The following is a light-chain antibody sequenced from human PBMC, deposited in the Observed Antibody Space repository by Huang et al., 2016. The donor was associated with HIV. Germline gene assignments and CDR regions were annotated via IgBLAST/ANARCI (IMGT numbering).Light chain of an antibody. CDR3: QQYYTSPT. V-gene: IGKV1-NL1*01. Sequence: DIQMTQSPSPLSAFVGDTVTITCRASQGISNSVAWYQQKPGKAPKLLLYSTSRVESGVPSRFRGGGSGTDYTLTINSLQPDDFATYYCQQYYTSPTFGQGSKVEIK. J-gene: IGKJ1*01. CDR1: QGISNS. CDR2: STS.